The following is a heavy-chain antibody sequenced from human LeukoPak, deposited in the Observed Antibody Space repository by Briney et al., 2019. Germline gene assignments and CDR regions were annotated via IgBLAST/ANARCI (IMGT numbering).Heavy chain of an antibody. J-gene: IGHJ5*02. CDR3: AGGGRYRSPSPNWFDP. CDR1: GFTFSSYG. V-gene: IGHV3-30*02. Sequence: GGSLRLSCAASGFTFSSYGMHWVRQAPGKGLEWVAFIRYDGSNKYYADSVKGRFTISRDNSKNTLYLQMNSLRAEDTALYYCAGGGRYRSPSPNWFDPWGQGTLVTVSS. D-gene: IGHD2-15*01. CDR2: IRYDGSNK.